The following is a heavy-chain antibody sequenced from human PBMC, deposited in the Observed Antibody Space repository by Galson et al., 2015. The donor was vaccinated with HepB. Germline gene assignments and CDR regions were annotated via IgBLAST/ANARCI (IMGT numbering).Heavy chain of an antibody. J-gene: IGHJ3*01. V-gene: IGHV3-23*01. Sequence: SLRLSCAASGFTFNNYAMHWVRQAPGKGLEWVSAIRYGGGNTYYADSVKGRFTISRDNSKHTLYLQMNSLRADDTALYYCARPSAPHSRSSRYLPFDFWGHGTMVTASS. CDR3: ARPSAPHSRSSRYLPFDF. D-gene: IGHD6-6*01. CDR1: GFTFNNYA. CDR2: IRYGGGNT.